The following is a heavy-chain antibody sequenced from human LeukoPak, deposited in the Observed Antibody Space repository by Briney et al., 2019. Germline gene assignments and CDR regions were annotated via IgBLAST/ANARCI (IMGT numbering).Heavy chain of an antibody. CDR3: ARGARITIFGVAPHFDY. CDR2: IYSGGST. J-gene: IGHJ4*02. V-gene: IGHV3-53*01. D-gene: IGHD3-3*01. CDR1: GFTVSSNY. Sequence: GGSLRLSCAASGFTVSSNYMSWVRQAPGKGLEWVSVIYSGGSTYYADSVKGRFTISRDNSKNTLYLQMNSLRAEDTAVYYCARGARITIFGVAPHFDYWGQGTLVTVSS.